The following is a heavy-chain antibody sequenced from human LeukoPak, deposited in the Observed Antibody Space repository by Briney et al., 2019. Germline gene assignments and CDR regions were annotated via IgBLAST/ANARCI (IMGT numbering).Heavy chain of an antibody. J-gene: IGHJ6*04. D-gene: IGHD2-15*01. Sequence: ASVKVSCTASGYTFTSYYMHWVRQAPGQGLEWMGIINPSGGSTSYAQKFQGRVTMTRDTSTSTVYMELSSLRSEDTAVYYCARDVVVVVAATPDYYYYGMDVWGKGTTVTVSS. CDR2: INPSGGST. CDR1: GYTFTSYY. V-gene: IGHV1-46*01. CDR3: ARDVVVVVAATPDYYYYGMDV.